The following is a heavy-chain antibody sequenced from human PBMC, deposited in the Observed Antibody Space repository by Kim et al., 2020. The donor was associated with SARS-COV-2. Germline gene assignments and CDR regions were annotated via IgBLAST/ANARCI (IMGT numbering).Heavy chain of an antibody. J-gene: IGHJ6*02. Sequence: NTGNPTYAQAFTGRFVFSLDTSVSTEYLQISSLKAEDTAVYYCARTRHMDVWGQGTTVTVSS. CDR3: ARTRHMDV. CDR2: NTGNP. V-gene: IGHV7-4-1*02.